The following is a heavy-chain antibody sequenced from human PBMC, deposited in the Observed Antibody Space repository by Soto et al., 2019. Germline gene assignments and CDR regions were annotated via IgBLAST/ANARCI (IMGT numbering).Heavy chain of an antibody. Sequence: QVQLVESGGGVVQPGRSLRLSCAASGFTFSSYGMHWVRHAPGKGLEWVAVISYDGSNKYYADSVKGRFTITRDNSKNTLYLQMNSLRAEDTAVYYCAKDRYEYFDYWGQGTLVTVSS. CDR1: GFTFSSYG. CDR3: AKDRYEYFDY. CDR2: ISYDGSNK. J-gene: IGHJ4*02. D-gene: IGHD5-12*01. V-gene: IGHV3-30*18.